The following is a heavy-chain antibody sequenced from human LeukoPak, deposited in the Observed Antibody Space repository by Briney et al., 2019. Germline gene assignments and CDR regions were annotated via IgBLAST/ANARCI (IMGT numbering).Heavy chain of an antibody. CDR1: GFTFSSYA. CDR2: IYSGGSP. CDR3: ARDLNY. Sequence: GGSLRLSCAASGFTFSSYAMSWVRQAPGKGLEWVSLIYSGGSPFYADSVKGRFIISRDSSKNTLYLQMNSLRTEDTAVYYCARDLNYWGQGTLVTVSS. J-gene: IGHJ4*02. V-gene: IGHV3-53*01.